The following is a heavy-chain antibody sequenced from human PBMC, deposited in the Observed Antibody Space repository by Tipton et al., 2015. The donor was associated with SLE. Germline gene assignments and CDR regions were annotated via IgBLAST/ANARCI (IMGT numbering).Heavy chain of an antibody. CDR2: IYTSGST. Sequence: TLSLTCTVSGGSISSGSYYWSWIRQPAGKGLEWIGRIYTSGSTNYNPSLKSRVTISVDTSKNQFSLKLSSVTTADTAVYYCARVTHYCSSTSCYSHGMDVWGQGTTVTVSS. CDR1: GGSISSGSYY. D-gene: IGHD2-2*01. J-gene: IGHJ6*02. CDR3: ARVTHYCSSTSCYSHGMDV. V-gene: IGHV4-61*02.